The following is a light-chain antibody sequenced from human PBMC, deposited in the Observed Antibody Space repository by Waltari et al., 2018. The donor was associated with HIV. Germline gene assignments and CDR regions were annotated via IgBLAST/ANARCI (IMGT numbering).Light chain of an antibody. CDR2: GAS. Sequence: EIVMTQSPATLSVSPGERATLSCRASQSVRINLAWYQQKPGQPPRLLIYGASARATGIPARLSGSGSGTEFTLTISSLQSEDFAVYYCQQYNNLPPYTFGQGTKLEIK. V-gene: IGKV3-15*01. CDR3: QQYNNLPPYT. J-gene: IGKJ2*01. CDR1: QSVRIN.